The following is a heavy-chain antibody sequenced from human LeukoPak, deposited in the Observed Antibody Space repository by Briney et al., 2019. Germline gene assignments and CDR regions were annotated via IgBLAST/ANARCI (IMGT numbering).Heavy chain of an antibody. V-gene: IGHV1-46*01. D-gene: IGHD1-14*01. CDR2: INPSGGST. J-gene: IGHJ4*02. Sequence: ASVTVSCKASGYTFTSYYMHWVRQAPGQGLEWMGIINPSGGSTSYAQKFQGRVTMTRDTSTSTVYMELSSLRSEDTAVYYCARAAEPIPHFDYWGQGTLVTVSS. CDR1: GYTFTSYY. CDR3: ARAAEPIPHFDY.